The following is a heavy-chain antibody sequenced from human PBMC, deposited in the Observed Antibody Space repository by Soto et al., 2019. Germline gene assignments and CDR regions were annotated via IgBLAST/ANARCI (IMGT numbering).Heavy chain of an antibody. CDR3: RIVVVTASEGLFDY. Sequence: EVQLVESGGGLVQPGGSLRLSCAASGFTFSDHYMDWVRQAPGKGLEWVGRTRNKANSYTTEYAASVKGRFTISRDDSKNSLYLQMNSLKTEDTAVYYCRIVVVTASEGLFDYWGQGTLVTVSS. V-gene: IGHV3-72*01. D-gene: IGHD2-21*02. CDR2: TRNKANSYTT. J-gene: IGHJ4*02. CDR1: GFTFSDHY.